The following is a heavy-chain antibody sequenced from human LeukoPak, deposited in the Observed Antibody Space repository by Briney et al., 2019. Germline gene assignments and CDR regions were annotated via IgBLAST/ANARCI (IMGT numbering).Heavy chain of an antibody. Sequence: SETLSLTCTVSGGPIRDFYWSWIRQPPGKGLEWIGYTYYSGSTSYNPSLKSRVAISVDMSKSQFSLELSSVTAADTAIYYCTRHKRWLQSPDAFDVWGQGTMVTVSS. D-gene: IGHD5-24*01. CDR2: TYYSGST. V-gene: IGHV4-59*08. CDR1: GGPIRDFY. J-gene: IGHJ3*01. CDR3: TRHKRWLQSPDAFDV.